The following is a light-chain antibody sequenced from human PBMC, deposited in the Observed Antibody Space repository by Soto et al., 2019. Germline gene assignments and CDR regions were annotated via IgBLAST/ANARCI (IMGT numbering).Light chain of an antibody. CDR1: QSVSSNY. CDR2: GAS. Sequence: EIVLTQSPGTLSLYPGERATLSCRASQSVSSNYLAWYQQKPGQAPRLLIYGASSRATGIPDRFSGSGSGTNLTLTISRLEPEDFAVYYCQQYGSSPRTFGQGTKVEIK. J-gene: IGKJ1*01. V-gene: IGKV3-20*01. CDR3: QQYGSSPRT.